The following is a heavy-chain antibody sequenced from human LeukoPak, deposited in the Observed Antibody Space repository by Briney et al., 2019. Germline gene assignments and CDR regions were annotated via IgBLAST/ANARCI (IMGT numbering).Heavy chain of an antibody. V-gene: IGHV1-69*04. D-gene: IGHD2-2*01. CDR2: IIPIFGIA. CDR3: ARDVETDCSSTSCYYNWFDP. Sequence: SVKVSCKASGGTFSSYATSWVRQAPGQGLEWMGRIIPIFGIANYAQKFQGRVTITADKSTSTAYMELSSLRSEDTAVYYCARDVETDCSSTSCYYNWFDPWGQGTLVTVSS. J-gene: IGHJ5*02. CDR1: GGTFSSYA.